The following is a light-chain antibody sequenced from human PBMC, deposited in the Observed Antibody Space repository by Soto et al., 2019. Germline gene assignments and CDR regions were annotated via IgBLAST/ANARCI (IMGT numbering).Light chain of an antibody. J-gene: IGKJ5*01. V-gene: IGKV3-11*01. CDR3: QQRSKSIT. CDR1: QSVSSY. CDR2: DAS. Sequence: EIVLTQSPATLSLSPVERATLSCRASQSVSSYLAWYQQRPGQAPRLLIYDASNRATGIPARFSGSGSGTDFTLTISSLEPEDFAVYYCQQRSKSITFGQGTRLEIK.